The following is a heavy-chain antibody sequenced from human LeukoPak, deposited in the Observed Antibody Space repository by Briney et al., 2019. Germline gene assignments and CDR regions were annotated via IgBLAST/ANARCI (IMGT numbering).Heavy chain of an antibody. J-gene: IGHJ1*01. CDR1: GYSISSGYY. D-gene: IGHD3-22*01. CDR2: IYHSGST. Sequence: SETLSLTCTVSGYSISSGYYWGWIRQPPGKGLEWIASIYHSGSTYYNPSLKSRITISVDTSKNQFSLKLSSVTAADTAVYYCARLKYYYDSSGYRAEYFQHWGQGTLVTVSS. V-gene: IGHV4-38-2*02. CDR3: ARLKYYYDSSGYRAEYFQH.